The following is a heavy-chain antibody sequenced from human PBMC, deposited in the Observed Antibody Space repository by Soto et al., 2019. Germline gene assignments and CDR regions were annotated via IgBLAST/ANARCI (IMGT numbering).Heavy chain of an antibody. D-gene: IGHD6-13*01. CDR3: SRCIAGAGPIDY. CDR1: GGSISSSNW. V-gene: IGHV4-4*02. J-gene: IGHJ4*02. Sequence: QVQLQESGPGLVKPSGTLSLTCAVSGGSISSSNWWSWVRQPPGKGLEWIGEIYQSGSTKSNPSLKSLDTRSVDKSENHFSLKLSYVTAADTAVYYCSRCIAGAGPIDYWGQGTLVTVSS. CDR2: IYQSGST.